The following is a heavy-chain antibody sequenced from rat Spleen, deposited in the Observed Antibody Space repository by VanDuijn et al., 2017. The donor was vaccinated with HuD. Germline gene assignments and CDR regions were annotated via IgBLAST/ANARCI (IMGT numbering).Heavy chain of an antibody. V-gene: IGHV5S10*01. CDR1: GFTFSNYD. CDR2: INYDGSSY. D-gene: IGHD1-4*01. J-gene: IGHJ3*01. CDR3: ASPRRGYPFAY. Sequence: EVQLVESGGGLVQPGKSLKLSCAASGFTFSNYDMAWVRQAPTKGLEWVATINYDGSSYYCRDSVKGRFTISRDKAESTLYLQMDSLRSEDTATYYCASPRRGYPFAYWGQGTLVTVSS.